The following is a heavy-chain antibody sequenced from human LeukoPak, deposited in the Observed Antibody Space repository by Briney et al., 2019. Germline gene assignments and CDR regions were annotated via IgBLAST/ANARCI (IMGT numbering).Heavy chain of an antibody. Sequence: SETLSLTCTVSGGSISSGDYYWSWIRQHPGKGLEWIGYIYYSGSTYYNPSLKSRVTISVDTSKNQFSLKLSSVTAADTAVYYCARDHYGSGIGRWFDPWGQGTLVTVSS. CDR1: GGSISSGDYY. CDR2: IYYSGST. J-gene: IGHJ5*02. V-gene: IGHV4-31*03. D-gene: IGHD3-10*01. CDR3: ARDHYGSGIGRWFDP.